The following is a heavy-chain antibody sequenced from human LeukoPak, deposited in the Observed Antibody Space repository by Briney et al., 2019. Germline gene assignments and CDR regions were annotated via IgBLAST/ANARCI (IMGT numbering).Heavy chain of an antibody. CDR1: GGSISSSNW. CDR3: ARVGIYYDSSGYYRGNDY. V-gene: IGHV4-4*02. CDR2: IYHSGST. J-gene: IGHJ4*02. Sequence: SETLSLTCAVSGGSISSSNWWSWVRQPPGKGLEWIGEIYHSGSTNYNPSLKSRVTISVDKSKNQFSLKLSSVTAADTAVYYCARVGIYYDSSGYYRGNDYWGQGTLVTVSS. D-gene: IGHD3-22*01.